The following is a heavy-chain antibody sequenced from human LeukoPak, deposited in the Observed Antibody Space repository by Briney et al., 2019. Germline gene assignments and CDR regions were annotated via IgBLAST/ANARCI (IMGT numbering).Heavy chain of an antibody. CDR1: GGSISSGSYY. CDR2: IYTSGST. Sequence: PSETLSLTCTVSGGSISSGSYYWSWIRQPAGKGLEWIGRIYTSGSTNYNPSLKSRVTISVDTSKNQFSLKLSSVTAADTAVYYCARDRRGSYVSYMDVWGKGTTVTISS. CDR3: ARDRRGSYVSYMDV. J-gene: IGHJ6*03. D-gene: IGHD1-26*01. V-gene: IGHV4-61*02.